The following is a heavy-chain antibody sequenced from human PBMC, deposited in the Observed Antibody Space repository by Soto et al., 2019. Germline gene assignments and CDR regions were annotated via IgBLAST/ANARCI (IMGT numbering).Heavy chain of an antibody. Sequence: PGGSLRLSCAASGFTFSSYDMHWVRQATGKGLEWVSAIGTAGDTYYPGSVKGRFTISRENAKNSLYLQMNSLRAGDTAAYYCARGKYYDFWSGPGALGNAFDIRGQGTMVTVSS. V-gene: IGHV3-13*01. D-gene: IGHD3-3*01. CDR2: IGTAGDT. CDR3: ARGKYYDFWSGPGALGNAFDI. J-gene: IGHJ3*02. CDR1: GFTFSSYD.